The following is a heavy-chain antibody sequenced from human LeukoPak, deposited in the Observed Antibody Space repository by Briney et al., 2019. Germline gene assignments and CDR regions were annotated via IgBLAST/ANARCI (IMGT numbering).Heavy chain of an antibody. CDR1: GYTFTGYY. D-gene: IGHD6-13*01. CDR2: INPNSGGT. Sequence: ASVKVSCKASGYTFTGYYMHWVRQAPGQGLEWMGWINPNSGGTNYAQKFQGRVTMTRDTSISTAYMKLSRLRSDDTAVYYCARVWPGYSSSWYEYYGMDVWGQGTTVTVSS. J-gene: IGHJ6*02. V-gene: IGHV1-2*02. CDR3: ARVWPGYSSSWYEYYGMDV.